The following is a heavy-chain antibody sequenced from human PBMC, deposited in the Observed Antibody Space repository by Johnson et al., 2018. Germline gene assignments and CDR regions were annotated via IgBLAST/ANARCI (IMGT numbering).Heavy chain of an antibody. J-gene: IGHJ1*01. CDR3: ARDLTTVTTNSEYFQP. V-gene: IGHV3-21*01. CDR2: ISTSSSYI. Sequence: VQLVQSGGGLVKXGGSLRLXCAASGFIFGTYSMNWVRQAPGQGLEWVSSISTSSSYINYADSVKGRFTIPRDNAKNSLYPQMNSLRAEDTAVYYCARDLTTVTTNSEYFQPWGQGTLVTVSS. D-gene: IGHD4-17*01. CDR1: GFIFGTYS.